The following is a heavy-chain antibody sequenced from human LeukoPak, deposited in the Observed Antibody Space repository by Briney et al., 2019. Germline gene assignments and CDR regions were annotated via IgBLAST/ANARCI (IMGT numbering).Heavy chain of an antibody. D-gene: IGHD6-13*01. J-gene: IGHJ6*03. CDR2: IKQDGSEK. Sequence: GGSLRLSCAASGFTFSSYWMSWVRQAPGKGLEWVANIKQDGSEKYYVDSVKGRFTISRDNAKNSLYLQMNSLRAEDTAVYYCARIIAVAGTGYMDVWGKGTTVTVSS. CDR3: ARIIAVAGTGYMDV. V-gene: IGHV3-7*01. CDR1: GFTFSSYW.